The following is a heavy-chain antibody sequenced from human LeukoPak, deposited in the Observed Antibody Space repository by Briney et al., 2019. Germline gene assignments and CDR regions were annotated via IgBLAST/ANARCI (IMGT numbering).Heavy chain of an antibody. J-gene: IGHJ6*03. Sequence: SETLSRTCTVYGGSLSGYYWSWIRQPPGKGLEWIGEINHSGATSYNPSLKNRVTISVDTSRNQFSLKLTSVTAADTAVYYCARGGGSYCSADNCFQTHYYLDVWGKGTTVTVSS. CDR1: GGSLSGYY. D-gene: IGHD2-15*01. V-gene: IGHV4-34*01. CDR3: ARGGGSYCSADNCFQTHYYLDV. CDR2: INHSGAT.